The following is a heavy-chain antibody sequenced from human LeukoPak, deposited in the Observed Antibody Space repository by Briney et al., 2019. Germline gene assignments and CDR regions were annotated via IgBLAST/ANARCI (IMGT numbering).Heavy chain of an antibody. CDR3: ARVPTDSSGWYVAFDI. CDR2: IKQDGSEK. D-gene: IGHD6-19*01. J-gene: IGHJ3*02. V-gene: IGHV3-7*01. CDR1: GFTFSSYW. Sequence: PGGSLRLSCAASGFTFSSYWMNWVRQASGKGLEWVANIKQDGSEKYYVDSVKGRFTISRDNAKNSLYLQMNSLRAEDTAVYYCARVPTDSSGWYVAFDIWGQGTMVTVSS.